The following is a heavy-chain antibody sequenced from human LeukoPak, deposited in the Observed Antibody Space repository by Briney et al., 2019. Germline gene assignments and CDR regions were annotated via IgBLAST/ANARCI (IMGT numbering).Heavy chain of an antibody. D-gene: IGHD3-16*01. V-gene: IGHV4-61*02. CDR1: GGSISSGSYY. CDR2: IYTSGST. Sequence: PSETLSLTCTVSGGSISSGSYYWSWIRQPAGKGLEWIGRIYTSGSTNYNPSLKSRVTISVDTSKNQFSLKLSSVTAADTAVYYCVGDYVWGSQEWGQGTLVTVSS. J-gene: IGHJ4*02. CDR3: VGDYVWGSQE.